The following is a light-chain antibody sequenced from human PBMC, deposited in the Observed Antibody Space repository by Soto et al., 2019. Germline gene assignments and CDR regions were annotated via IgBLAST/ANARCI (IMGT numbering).Light chain of an antibody. Sequence: VLTQSPATLSLSPGDRATLSCRASQSINDYLAWYQQKPGQAPRLLIYDASNRATGIPARFSGSGSGTDFTLTISSLEPEAFAFYYCQQRGGWPLTFGGGTQVEIK. V-gene: IGKV3-11*01. CDR3: QQRGGWPLT. J-gene: IGKJ4*01. CDR1: QSINDY. CDR2: DAS.